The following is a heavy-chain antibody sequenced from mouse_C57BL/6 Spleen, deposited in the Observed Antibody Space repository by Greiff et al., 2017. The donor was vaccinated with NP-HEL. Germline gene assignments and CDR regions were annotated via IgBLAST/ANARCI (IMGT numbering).Heavy chain of an antibody. D-gene: IGHD3-2*02. CDR3: ASPLDRSGPWFAY. V-gene: IGHV1-82*01. CDR2: IYPGDGDT. CDR1: GYAFSSSW. Sequence: VQLQQSGPELVKPGASVKISCKASGYAFSSSWMNWVKQRPGKGLEWIGRIYPGDGDTNYNGKFKGKATLTADKSSSTAYMQLSSLTSEDSAVYFWASPLDRSGPWFAYWGQGTRVTVSA. J-gene: IGHJ3*01.